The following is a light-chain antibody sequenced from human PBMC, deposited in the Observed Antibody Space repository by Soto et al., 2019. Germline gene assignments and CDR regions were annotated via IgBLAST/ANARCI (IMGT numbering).Light chain of an antibody. J-gene: IGKJ1*01. V-gene: IGKV3-15*01. CDR2: SAS. CDR3: QQYNKWPQT. CDR1: QSVGSN. Sequence: EVVMTQSPATLSVSPGVRATLSCRASQSVGSNLAWYQQKPGQAPRLLIYSASTRATGIPAKFSGSGSGTEFTLTISSLQSEDFAVYYCQQYNKWPQTFGQGTKVDIK.